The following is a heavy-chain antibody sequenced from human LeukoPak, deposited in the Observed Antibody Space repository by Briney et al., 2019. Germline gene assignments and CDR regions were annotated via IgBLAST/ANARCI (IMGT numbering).Heavy chain of an antibody. V-gene: IGHV4-4*02. D-gene: IGHD6-19*01. J-gene: IGHJ5*02. CDR2: IYHSGST. Sequence: SGTLSLTCAVSGGSISSSNWWSWVRQPPGKGLEWIGEIYHSGSTNYNPSLKSRVTISVDKSKNQFSLKLSSVTAAGTAVYYCARGYIAVAGVTPYNWFDPWGQGTLVTVSS. CDR3: ARGYIAVAGVTPYNWFDP. CDR1: GGSISSSNW.